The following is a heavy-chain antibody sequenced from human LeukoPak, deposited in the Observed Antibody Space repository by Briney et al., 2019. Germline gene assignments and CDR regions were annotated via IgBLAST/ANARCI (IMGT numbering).Heavy chain of an antibody. CDR1: GYTFTSYG. V-gene: IGHV1-18*01. Sequence: WASVKVSCKASGYTFTSYGISWVRQAPGQGLEWMGWISAYNGNTNYAQKLQGRVTMTTDTSTSTAYMELRSLRSDDTAVYYCARDCSSTSCYSFDAFDIWGQGTMVTVSS. J-gene: IGHJ3*02. CDR2: ISAYNGNT. D-gene: IGHD2-2*02. CDR3: ARDCSSTSCYSFDAFDI.